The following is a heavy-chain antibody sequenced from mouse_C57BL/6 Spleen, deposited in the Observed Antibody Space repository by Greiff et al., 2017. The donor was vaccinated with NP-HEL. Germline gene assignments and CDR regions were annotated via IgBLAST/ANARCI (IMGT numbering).Heavy chain of an antibody. D-gene: IGHD2-4*01. J-gene: IGHJ4*01. V-gene: IGHV5-9-1*02. Sequence: DVMLVESGEGLVKPGGSLKLSCAASGFTFSSYAMSWVRQTPEKRLEWVAYISSGGDYIYYADTVKGRFTISRDNARNTLYLQMSSLKSEDTAMYYCTRGFPFDYDGGYAMDYWGQGTSVTVSS. CDR3: TRGFPFDYDGGYAMDY. CDR1: GFTFSSYA. CDR2: ISSGGDYI.